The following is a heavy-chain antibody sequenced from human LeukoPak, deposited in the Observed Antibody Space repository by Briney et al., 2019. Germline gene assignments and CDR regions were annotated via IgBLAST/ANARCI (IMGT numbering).Heavy chain of an antibody. CDR2: ISSSGSTI. J-gene: IGHJ4*02. V-gene: IGHV3-48*03. D-gene: IGHD2-2*01. CDR3: AKAPQRGSTGSRYDY. Sequence: GGSLRLSCAASGFTFSSYEMNWVRQAPGKGLEWVSYISSSGSTIYYADSVKGRFTISRDNAKNSLYLQMNSLRAEDTAVYYCAKAPQRGSTGSRYDYWGQGTLVTVSS. CDR1: GFTFSSYE.